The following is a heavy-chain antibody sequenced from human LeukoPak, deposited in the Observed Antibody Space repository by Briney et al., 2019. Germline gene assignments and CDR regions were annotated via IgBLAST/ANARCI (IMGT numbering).Heavy chain of an antibody. V-gene: IGHV3-21*01. CDR1: GFTFSSYA. J-gene: IGHJ4*02. CDR2: IGSSSSYI. CDR3: ASFAVFGVLIDY. Sequence: GGSLRLSCAASGFTFSSYAMSWVRQAPGKGLEWVSSIGSSSSYIYYADSVKGRFTISRDNAKNSLYLQMNSLRAEDTAVYYCASFAVFGVLIDYWGQGTLVTVSS. D-gene: IGHD3-3*01.